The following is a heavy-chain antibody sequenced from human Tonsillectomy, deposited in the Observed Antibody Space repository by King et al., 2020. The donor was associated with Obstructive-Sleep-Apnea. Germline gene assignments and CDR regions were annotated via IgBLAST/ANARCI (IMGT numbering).Heavy chain of an antibody. Sequence: VQLVESGGGLVQPGRSLRLSCAASGFTFDDYAMHWVRQAPGKGLEWVSGISWNSGSIGYADSVKGRFTISRDNAKNSLYLQMNSLRAEDTAVYYCAKSYDSSGYTVHLSIQYWGHGTLVTVSS. V-gene: IGHV3-9*01. CDR2: ISWNSGSI. J-gene: IGHJ1*01. CDR1: GFTFDDYA. D-gene: IGHD3-22*01. CDR3: AKSYDSSGYTVHLSIQY.